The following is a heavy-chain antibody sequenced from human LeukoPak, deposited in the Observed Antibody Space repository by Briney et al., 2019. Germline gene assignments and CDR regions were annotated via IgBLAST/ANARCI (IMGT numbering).Heavy chain of an antibody. CDR3: ARVGYYGPEDYFDY. V-gene: IGHV1-69*01. Sequence: ASVKVSCKASGGTFSSYAISWVRQAPGQGLEWMGGIIPIFGTANYAQKFQGRVTITADESTSTAYMELSSLRSEDTAVYYCARVGYYGPEDYFDYWGQGTLVTVSS. CDR1: GGTFSSYA. J-gene: IGHJ4*02. D-gene: IGHD3-10*01. CDR2: IIPIFGTA.